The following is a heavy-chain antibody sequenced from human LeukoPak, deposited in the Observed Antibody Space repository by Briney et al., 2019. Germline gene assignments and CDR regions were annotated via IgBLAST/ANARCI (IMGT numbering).Heavy chain of an antibody. CDR3: ARGDYYDSSGYPLDY. Sequence: SETLSLTCTVSGGSISSSSYYWGWIRQPLGKGLEWIGYIYYSGSTNYNPSLKSRVTISVDTSKNQFSLKLSSVTAADTAVYYCARGDYYDSSGYPLDYWGQGTLVTVSS. J-gene: IGHJ4*02. CDR1: GGSISSSSYY. D-gene: IGHD3-22*01. V-gene: IGHV4-61*05. CDR2: IYYSGST.